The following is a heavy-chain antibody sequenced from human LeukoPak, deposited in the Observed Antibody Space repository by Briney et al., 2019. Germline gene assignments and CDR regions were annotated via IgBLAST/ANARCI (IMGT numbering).Heavy chain of an antibody. CDR2: IIPIFGTA. J-gene: IGHJ4*02. CDR1: GGTFSSYA. CDR3: ARGGISLVDYGVYYFDY. D-gene: IGHD3-16*01. V-gene: IGHV1-69*01. Sequence: SVKVSCKASGGTFSSYAISWVRQAPGQGLEWMGGIIPIFGTANYAQKFQGRVTITADESTSTAYMELSSLRPEDTAVYYCARGGISLVDYGVYYFDYWGQGTLVTVSS.